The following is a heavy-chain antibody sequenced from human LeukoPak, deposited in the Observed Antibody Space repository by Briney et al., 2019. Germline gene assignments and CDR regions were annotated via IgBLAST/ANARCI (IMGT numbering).Heavy chain of an antibody. CDR1: GFAFSAYW. V-gene: IGHV3-7*01. CDR3: ARVGKNGWDFDH. J-gene: IGHJ4*02. D-gene: IGHD6-19*01. Sequence: GGSLRLSCAASGFAFSAYWMTWVRQAPGKGLEWVANINEGGNSKYYVDSVRGRFTISRDKTKDLLHLQMSSLRAEDTAVYYCARVGKNGWDFDHWGQGTLVTVSS. CDR2: INEGGNSK.